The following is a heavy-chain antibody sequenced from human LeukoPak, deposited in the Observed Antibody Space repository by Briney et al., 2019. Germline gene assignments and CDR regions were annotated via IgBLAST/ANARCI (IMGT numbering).Heavy chain of an antibody. J-gene: IGHJ4*02. Sequence: GGSLRLSCAASGFTFSSHWMSWVRQAPGKGLEWVANIKEDGSEKYYGDSVKGRFTISRDNAKNSLYLQMNSLRAEDTAVYYCARDEGDSSGYYPFFDYWGQGTLVTVSS. CDR1: GFTFSSHW. CDR3: ARDEGDSSGYYPFFDY. D-gene: IGHD3-22*01. V-gene: IGHV3-7*01. CDR2: IKEDGSEK.